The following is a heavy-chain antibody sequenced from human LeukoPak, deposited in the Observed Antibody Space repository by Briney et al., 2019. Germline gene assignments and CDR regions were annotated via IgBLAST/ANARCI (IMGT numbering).Heavy chain of an antibody. Sequence: PGGSLRLSCAASGFTVSSNYMGWVRHAPGKGLDWVAKIKEDGSEKYYVDSVKGRFTISRDNAKNSLYLQMNSLRAEDTAVYYCATEQSGFYYRCLDSWGQGTLVTVSS. CDR2: IKEDGSEK. CDR1: GFTVSSNY. J-gene: IGHJ4*02. V-gene: IGHV3-7*04. D-gene: IGHD3-22*01. CDR3: ATEQSGFYYRCLDS.